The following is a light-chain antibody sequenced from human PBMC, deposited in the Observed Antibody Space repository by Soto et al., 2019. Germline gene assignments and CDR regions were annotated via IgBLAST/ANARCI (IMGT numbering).Light chain of an antibody. Sequence: DIVMTQSPDSLAVSLGERATINCKSSQSVLYSSNNKNYLAWYQQKPGQPPKLLIYWASTRESVVPDRFSGSGSGTDFTLTISSLQAEDVAVYYCQQHYSTPLTFGQVTKVEIK. CDR3: QQHYSTPLT. J-gene: IGKJ1*01. CDR1: QSVLYSSNNKNY. V-gene: IGKV4-1*01. CDR2: WAS.